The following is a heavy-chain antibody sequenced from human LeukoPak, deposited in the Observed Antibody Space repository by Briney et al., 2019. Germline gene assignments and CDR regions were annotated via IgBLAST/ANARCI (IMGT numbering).Heavy chain of an antibody. J-gene: IGHJ3*02. D-gene: IGHD3-9*01. V-gene: IGHV4-39*07. Sequence: SETLSLTCTVSGGSISSSSYYWGWIRQPPGKGLEWIGSIYYSGSTHYNPSLKSRVTISVDRSKNQFSLKLSSVTAADTAVYYCARGGLLRYFDWTPSGAFDIWGQGTMVTVSS. CDR3: ARGGLLRYFDWTPSGAFDI. CDR2: IYYSGST. CDR1: GGSISSSSYY.